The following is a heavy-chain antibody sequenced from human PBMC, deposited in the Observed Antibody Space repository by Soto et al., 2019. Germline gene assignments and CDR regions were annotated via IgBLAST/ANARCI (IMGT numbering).Heavy chain of an antibody. V-gene: IGHV3-73*01. CDR1: GFTFSGSA. CDR2: IRSKANSYAT. Sequence: GGSLRLSCAASGFTFSGSAMHWVRQASGKGLEWVGRIRSKANSYATAYAASVKGRFTISRDDSKNTAYLQMNSLKTEDTAVYYGMATSDLGYYYGMDVWGQGTTVPVSS. J-gene: IGHJ6*02. D-gene: IGHD5-12*01. CDR3: MATSDLGYYYGMDV.